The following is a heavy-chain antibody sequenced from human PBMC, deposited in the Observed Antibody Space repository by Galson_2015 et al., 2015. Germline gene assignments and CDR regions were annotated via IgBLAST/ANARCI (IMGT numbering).Heavy chain of an antibody. J-gene: IGHJ5*02. CDR1: GYTFTSYY. D-gene: IGHD2-15*01. CDR2: INPSGGST. V-gene: IGHV1-46*01. Sequence: SVKVSCKASGYTFTSYYMHWVRQAPGQGLEWMGIINPSGGSTSYAQKFQGRVTMTRDTSTSTVYMELSSLRSEDTAVYYCARDSSPPPPLGAVVVVAARFDPWGQGTLVTVSS. CDR3: ARDSSPPPPLGAVVVVAARFDP.